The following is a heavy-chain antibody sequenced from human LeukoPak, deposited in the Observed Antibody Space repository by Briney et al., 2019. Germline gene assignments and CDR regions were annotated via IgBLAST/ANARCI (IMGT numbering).Heavy chain of an antibody. V-gene: IGHV3-33*01. D-gene: IGHD6-13*01. CDR1: GFTFSSYG. CDR3: ARERAAAGMGY. Sequence: GRSLRLSCAASGFTFSSYGMHWVRQAPGNGLEWVAVIWYDGSNKYYADSVKGRFTISRDNSKNTLYLQMNRLRAEDTAVYYCARERAAAGMGYWGQGTLVTVSS. J-gene: IGHJ4*02. CDR2: IWYDGSNK.